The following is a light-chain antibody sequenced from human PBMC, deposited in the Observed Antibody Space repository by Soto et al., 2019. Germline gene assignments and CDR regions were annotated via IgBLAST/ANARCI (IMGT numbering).Light chain of an antibody. CDR3: MHALRPPGVT. V-gene: IGKV2-28*01. CDR1: QSTLHSNGCNY. J-gene: IGKJ3*01. Sequence: DIVMTQSPISLPVTPGEPASISCRSSQSTLHSNGCNYLDWYLQKPGQSPQLLIYLGSNRADGVADRFNDSGSGTDFTLQVSGVQAEDVGVCYCMHALRPPGVTVGPGAKVVIK. CDR2: LGS.